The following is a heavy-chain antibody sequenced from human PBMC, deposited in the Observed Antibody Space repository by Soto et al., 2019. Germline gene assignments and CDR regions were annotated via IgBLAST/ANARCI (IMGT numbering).Heavy chain of an antibody. CDR3: VHSGYCSSTNCSSPLAF. V-gene: IGHV2-5*02. CDR2: IYWADDK. D-gene: IGHD2-2*03. CDR1: GFSLSTSGVG. Sequence: QITLKESGPALVKPTQTLTLTCTFSGFSLSTSGVGVGWIRQPPGKALECIALIYWADDKRYSLALRSRLTITKDTSKHQVVLTMTNMDPVDTATYYCVHSGYCSSTNCSSPLAFWGQGSLVTVSS. J-gene: IGHJ4*02.